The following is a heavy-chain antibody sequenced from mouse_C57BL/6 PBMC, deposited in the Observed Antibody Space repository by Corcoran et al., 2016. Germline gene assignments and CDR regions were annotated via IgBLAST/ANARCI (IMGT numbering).Heavy chain of an antibody. D-gene: IGHD1-1*01. Sequence: EVQLQQSGSELVQPGASVKISCKASGYTFTDYYMNWMKQIHGKRLVWIGDINPNNGCTSYNQKFKGKATLNVDKSSSTAYMERRSLTSEESAVYYCARKDYGSSYPWDIDVWGTGTTVNVSS. CDR1: GYTFTDYY. CDR2: INPNNGCT. CDR3: ARKDYGSSYPWDIDV. V-gene: IGHV1-26*01. J-gene: IGHJ1*03.